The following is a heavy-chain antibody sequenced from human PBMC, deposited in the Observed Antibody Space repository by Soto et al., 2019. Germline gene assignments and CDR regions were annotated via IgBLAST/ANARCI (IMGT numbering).Heavy chain of an antibody. J-gene: IGHJ5*02. CDR3: ARGQYCIAARCNWFDP. Sequence: SETLSLTCAVYGGSFSGYYWSWIRQPPGKGLEWIGEINHSGSTNYNPSLKSRVTISVDTSKNQFSLKLSSVTAADTAVYYCARGQYCIAARCNWFDPWGQGTLVTVSS. CDR1: GGSFSGYY. V-gene: IGHV4-34*01. D-gene: IGHD6-6*01. CDR2: INHSGST.